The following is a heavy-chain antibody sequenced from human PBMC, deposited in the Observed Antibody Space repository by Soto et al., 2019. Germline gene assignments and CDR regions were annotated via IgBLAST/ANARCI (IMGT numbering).Heavy chain of an antibody. V-gene: IGHV1-3*01. CDR2: INAGNGNT. CDR3: ARDIGYCTNGVCYLFDY. D-gene: IGHD2-8*01. CDR1: GYTFTSYA. J-gene: IGHJ4*02. Sequence: EASVKVSCKASGYTFTSYAMHWVRQAPGQRLEWMGWINAGNGNTKYSQKFQGRVTITRDTSASTAYMELSSLRSEDTAVYYCARDIGYCTNGVCYLFDYWGQGTLVTVSS.